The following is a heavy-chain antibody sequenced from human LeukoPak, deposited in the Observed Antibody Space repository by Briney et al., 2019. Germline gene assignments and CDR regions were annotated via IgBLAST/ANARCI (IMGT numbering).Heavy chain of an antibody. Sequence: SETLSLTXAVSGYSISSGYYWGWIRQPPGKGLEWIGSIYHSGSTYYNPSLKSRVTISVDTSKNQFSLKLSSVTAADTAVYYCARKAAAGDFDYWGQGTLVTVSS. V-gene: IGHV4-38-2*01. CDR3: ARKAAAGDFDY. D-gene: IGHD6-13*01. J-gene: IGHJ4*02. CDR1: GYSISSGYY. CDR2: IYHSGST.